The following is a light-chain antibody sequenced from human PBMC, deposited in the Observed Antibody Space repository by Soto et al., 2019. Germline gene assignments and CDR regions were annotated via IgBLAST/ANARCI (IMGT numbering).Light chain of an antibody. CDR1: QSISSY. V-gene: IGKV1-39*01. CDR2: AAS. CDR3: QQSYSTPRT. Sequence: DIHMTQSPSSLSSSLGDSVTITCLASQSISSYLNWYQQKPGKAPKLLIYAASSLQSGVPSRFSGSGSGTDFTLTISSLQPEDFATYYCQQSYSTPRTFGQGTKVDIK. J-gene: IGKJ1*01.